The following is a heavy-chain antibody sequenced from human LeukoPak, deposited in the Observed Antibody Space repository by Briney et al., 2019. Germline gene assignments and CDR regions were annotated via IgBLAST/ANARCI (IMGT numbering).Heavy chain of an antibody. CDR1: GGTFNNYS. Sequence: SVKVSCKASGGTFNNYSISWVRQAPGQGLEWMGRIIPISDTANYAQKFQGRVMITTDESTSTAYMELRSLRSEDTAVYYCARSYCTGHECYPGDYWGQGTLVTVSS. CDR2: IIPISDTA. J-gene: IGHJ4*02. CDR3: ARSYCTGHECYPGDY. D-gene: IGHD2-8*02. V-gene: IGHV1-69*05.